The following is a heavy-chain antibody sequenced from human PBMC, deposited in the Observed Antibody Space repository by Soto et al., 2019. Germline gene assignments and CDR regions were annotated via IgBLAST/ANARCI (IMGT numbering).Heavy chain of an antibody. J-gene: IGHJ4*02. V-gene: IGHV4-59*01. CDR3: ALRSMAVVPEY. CDR1: GDSMSSYY. Sequence: QVQLQESGPGLVKPSETLSLTCAVSGDSMSSYYCMWIRQSPGKGLESIGYLYYGRSANYNPSLKSRVTLSVDTSTNQCSLTLSSMTAADTAVYYCALRSMAVVPEYWGQGTLVTVSS. CDR2: LYYGRSA. D-gene: IGHD3-22*01.